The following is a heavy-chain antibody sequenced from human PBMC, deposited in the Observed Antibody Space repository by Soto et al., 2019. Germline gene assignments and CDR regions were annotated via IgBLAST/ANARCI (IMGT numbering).Heavy chain of an antibody. CDR1: GFTFSSYA. CDR3: AKDLWFGELSPEDY. J-gene: IGHJ4*02. D-gene: IGHD3-10*01. CDR2: ISGDGGST. Sequence: EVQLLESGGGLVQPGGSLRLSCAASGFTFSSYAKSWVRQATGKGLEWVSTISGDGGSTYYADSVKGRFTISRDDSKNTVYLQMNSLRAEDTAVYYCAKDLWFGELSPEDYWGQGTLVTVSS. V-gene: IGHV3-23*01.